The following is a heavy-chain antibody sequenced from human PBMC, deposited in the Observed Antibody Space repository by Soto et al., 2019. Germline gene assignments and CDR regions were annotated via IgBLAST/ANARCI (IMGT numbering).Heavy chain of an antibody. Sequence: GGSLRLSCAASGFTVSSNYMSWVRQAPGKGLEWVSVIYSGGSTYYADSVKGRFTISRDNSKNTLYLQMNSLRAEDTAVYYCATAGPYYYGSGSLSVDVWGKGTTVTVSS. V-gene: IGHV3-66*01. CDR1: GFTVSSNY. D-gene: IGHD3-10*01. CDR3: ATAGPYYYGSGSLSVDV. CDR2: IYSGGST. J-gene: IGHJ6*04.